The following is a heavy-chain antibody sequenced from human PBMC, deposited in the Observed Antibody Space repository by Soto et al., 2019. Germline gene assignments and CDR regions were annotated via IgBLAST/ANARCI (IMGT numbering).Heavy chain of an antibody. V-gene: IGHV5-51*01. CDR1: GSISSCYW. J-gene: IGHJ6*02. Sequence: GSISSCYWSWIRQPPGKGLEWMGIIYPGDSDTRYSPSFQGQVTISADKSISTAYLQWSSLKASDTAMYYCARQQGSSSYYYYYGMDVWGQGTTVTVSS. CDR2: IYPGDSDT. CDR3: ARQQGSSSYYYYYGMDV. D-gene: IGHD6-6*01.